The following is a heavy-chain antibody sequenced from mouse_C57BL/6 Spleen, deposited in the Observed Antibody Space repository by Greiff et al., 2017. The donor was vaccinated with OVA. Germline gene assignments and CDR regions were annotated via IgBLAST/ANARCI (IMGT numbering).Heavy chain of an antibody. CDR2: SRNKANDYTT. CDR3: ARAYGNYDWYFDV. D-gene: IGHD2-1*01. CDR1: GFTFSDFY. Sequence: DVKLVESGGGLVQSGRSLRLSCATSGFTFSDFYMEWVRQAPGKGLEWIAASRNKANDYTTEYSASVKGRFIVSRDTSQSILYLQMNALRAEDTAIYYCARAYGNYDWYFDVWGTGTTVTVSS. V-gene: IGHV7-1*01. J-gene: IGHJ1*03.